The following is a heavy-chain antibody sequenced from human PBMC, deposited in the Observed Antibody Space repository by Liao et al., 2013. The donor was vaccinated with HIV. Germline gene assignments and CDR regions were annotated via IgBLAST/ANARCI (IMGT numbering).Heavy chain of an antibody. CDR2: IYYSGST. D-gene: IGHD3-22*01. V-gene: IGHV4-34*02. Sequence: QVQLIQWGGGLLKPSETLSLTCAVYGGSFSGYYWNWIRQPPGKGLEWIGYIYYSGSTYYNPSLKSRVTISVDTSKNQFSLKLSSVTAADTAVYYCAREANYYDSSGFGFAFDIWGQGTMVTVSS. CDR1: GGSFSGYY. CDR3: AREANYYDSSGFGFAFDI. J-gene: IGHJ3*02.